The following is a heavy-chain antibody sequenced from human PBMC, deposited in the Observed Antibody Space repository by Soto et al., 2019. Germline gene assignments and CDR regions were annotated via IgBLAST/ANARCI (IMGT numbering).Heavy chain of an antibody. D-gene: IGHD6-19*01. V-gene: IGHV3-23*01. Sequence: EVQLLESGGGLVQPGGSLRLSCAASGFTFSSYAMNWVRKGPGKGLEWVSVISGSGGSTYYADSVKGRFTISRDNSKNSLYLQMNSLRAEDTAVYYCASRSSGWYFDYWGQGTLVTVSS. CDR2: ISGSGGST. CDR1: GFTFSSYA. CDR3: ASRSSGWYFDY. J-gene: IGHJ4*02.